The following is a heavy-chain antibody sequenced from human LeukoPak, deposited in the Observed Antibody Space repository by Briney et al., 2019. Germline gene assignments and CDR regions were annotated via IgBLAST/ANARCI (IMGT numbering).Heavy chain of an antibody. CDR1: GGSISSNSYY. V-gene: IGHV4-39*07. CDR2: INYSGST. CDR3: ARDYMGYYYDSSGYYSP. D-gene: IGHD3-22*01. Sequence: KPSETLSLTCTVSGGSISSNSYYWGWIRQPPGKGLEWIGSINYSGSTNYNPSLKSRVTISVDTSKNQFSLKLSFVTAADTAVYYCARDYMGYYYDSSGYYSPWGQGTLVTVSS. J-gene: IGHJ4*02.